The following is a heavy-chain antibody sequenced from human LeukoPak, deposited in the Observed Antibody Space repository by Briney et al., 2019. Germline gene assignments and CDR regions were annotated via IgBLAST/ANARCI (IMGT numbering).Heavy chain of an antibody. Sequence: SVKVSCKASGGTFSSYAISWVRQAPGQGLEWMGGIIPIFGTANYAQKFQGRVTITADKSTSTAYMELSSLRSEDTAVYYCAKSEMGIFGVGFYYYYMDVWGKGTTVTVSS. J-gene: IGHJ6*03. V-gene: IGHV1-69*06. CDR1: GGTFSSYA. D-gene: IGHD3-3*01. CDR2: IIPIFGTA. CDR3: AKSEMGIFGVGFYYYYMDV.